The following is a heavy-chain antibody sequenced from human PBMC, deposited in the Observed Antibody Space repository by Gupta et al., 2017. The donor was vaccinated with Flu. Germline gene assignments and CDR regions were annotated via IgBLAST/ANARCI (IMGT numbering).Heavy chain of an antibody. V-gene: IGHV4-34*01. CDR3: ARVPSIAARGDFDY. CDR1: GVSFSGYY. CDR2: INHSGST. J-gene: IGHJ4*02. D-gene: IGHD6-6*01. Sequence: QVQLQQWGAGLLKPSETLSLTCAVYGVSFSGYYWSWIRQPPGKGLEWIGEINHSGSTNYNPSLKSRVTISADTSKNQFSLKLNSLTAADTAVYYCARVPSIAARGDFDYWGQGTLVTVSS.